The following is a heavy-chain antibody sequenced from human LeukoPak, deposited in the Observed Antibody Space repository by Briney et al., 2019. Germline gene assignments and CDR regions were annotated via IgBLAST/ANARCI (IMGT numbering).Heavy chain of an antibody. CDR2: IYHSGST. CDR3: ARDRPLYCSSTSCYVHYYYYGMDV. D-gene: IGHD2-2*01. Sequence: SETLSLTCAVSGGSISSSNWWSWVRQPPGKGLEWIGEIYHSGSTNYNPSLKSRVTISVDKSKNQFSLKLSSVTAAATAVYYCARDRPLYCSSTSCYVHYYYYGMDVWGQGTTVTVSS. V-gene: IGHV4-4*02. CDR1: GGSISSSNW. J-gene: IGHJ6*02.